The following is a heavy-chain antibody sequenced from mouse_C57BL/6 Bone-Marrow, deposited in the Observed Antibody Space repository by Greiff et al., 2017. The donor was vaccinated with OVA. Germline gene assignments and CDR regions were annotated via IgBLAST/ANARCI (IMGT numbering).Heavy chain of an antibody. J-gene: IGHJ2*01. CDR3: AIITTVVATFDY. V-gene: IGHV1-55*01. D-gene: IGHD1-1*01. Sequence: VQLQQPGAELVKPGASVKMSCKASGYTFTSYWITWVKQRPGQGLEWIGDIYPGSGSTNYNEKFKSKATLTVDTSSSTAYMQLSSLTPEDSAVYYCAIITTVVATFDYWGQGTTLTVSS. CDR2: IYPGSGST. CDR1: GYTFTSYW.